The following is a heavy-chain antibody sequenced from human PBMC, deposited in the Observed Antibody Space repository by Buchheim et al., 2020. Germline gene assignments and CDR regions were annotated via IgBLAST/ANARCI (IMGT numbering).Heavy chain of an antibody. Sequence: EVQLVESGGGLVQPGGSLRLSCVGSGGFSITDNWMHWVRQAPGKGLEWVSYISSSGSTISYADSVKGRFTISRDNAKNSLYLQMNSLRAEDTAVYYCARETRRGYSYGSGYYGMDVWGQGTT. CDR2: ISSSGSTI. V-gene: IGHV3-48*04. D-gene: IGHD5-18*01. J-gene: IGHJ6*02. CDR3: ARETRRGYSYGSGYYGMDV. CDR1: GGFSITDNW.